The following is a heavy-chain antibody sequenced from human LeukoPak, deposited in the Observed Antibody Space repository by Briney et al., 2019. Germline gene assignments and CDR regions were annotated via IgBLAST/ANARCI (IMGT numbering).Heavy chain of an antibody. J-gene: IGHJ4*02. CDR3: ARDYYDSGSSAL. D-gene: IGHD3-10*01. CDR1: GGSISRYY. CDR2: IYYSGST. Sequence: SETLSLTCTVSGGSISRYYWSWIRQPPGKGLEWIGNIYYSGSTNYNPSLKSRVTISVDTSKNQFSLKLSSVAAADTAVYYCARDYYDSGSSALWGQGTLVTVSS. V-gene: IGHV4-59*01.